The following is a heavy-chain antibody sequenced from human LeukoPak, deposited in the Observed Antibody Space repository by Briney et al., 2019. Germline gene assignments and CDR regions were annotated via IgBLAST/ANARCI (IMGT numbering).Heavy chain of an antibody. D-gene: IGHD6-13*01. CDR1: GFTFSSYA. CDR3: ARAYSSSWGPFDY. V-gene: IGHV3-30-3*01. CDR2: ISYDGSNK. Sequence: GGSLRLSCAASGFTFSSYAMHWVRQAPGKGLEWVAVISYDGSNKYYADSVKGRFTISRDNSKNTLYLQMNSLRAEDTAVYYCARAYSSSWGPFDYWGQGTLVTVSS. J-gene: IGHJ4*02.